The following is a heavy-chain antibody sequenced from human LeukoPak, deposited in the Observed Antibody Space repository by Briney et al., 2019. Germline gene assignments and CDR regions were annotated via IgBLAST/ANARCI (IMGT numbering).Heavy chain of an antibody. CDR2: IYPGDSDI. CDR3: ARGTSHYDFWSGYYSPNWFDP. J-gene: IGHJ5*02. D-gene: IGHD3-3*01. Sequence: GESLKISCKGSGYSFTSYWIGWVRQMPGKGLEWMGIIYPGDSDIRYSPSFQGQVTISADKSISTAYLQWSSLKASDTAMYYCARGTSHYDFWSGYYSPNWFDPWGQGTLVTVSS. V-gene: IGHV5-51*01. CDR1: GYSFTSYW.